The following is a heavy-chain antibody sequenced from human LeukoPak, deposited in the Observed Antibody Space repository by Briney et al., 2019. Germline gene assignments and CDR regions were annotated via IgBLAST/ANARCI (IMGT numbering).Heavy chain of an antibody. CDR1: GYSFTGYY. CDR2: INTNTGNP. D-gene: IGHD3-22*01. Sequence: ASVKVSCTTSGYSFTGYYIHWVRQALGQGLEWMGWINTNTGNPTYAQGFTGRFVFSLDTSVSTAYLQISSLKAEGTAVYYCASPKGLAYDAFDIWGQGTMVTVSS. CDR3: ASPKGLAYDAFDI. V-gene: IGHV7-4-1*02. J-gene: IGHJ3*02.